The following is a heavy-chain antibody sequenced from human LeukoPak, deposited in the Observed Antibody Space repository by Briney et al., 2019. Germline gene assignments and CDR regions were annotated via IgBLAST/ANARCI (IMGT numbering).Heavy chain of an antibody. CDR2: INPIFGTA. CDR1: GGTFSSYA. Sequence: GASVKVSCKASGGTFSSYAISWVRQAPGQGLEWMGGINPIFGTANYAQKFQGRLTITADKSTSTAYMELSSLRSEDTAVYYCARKVPNDSSGYYYRGQCDPWGQGTLVTVSS. V-gene: IGHV1-69*06. J-gene: IGHJ5*02. D-gene: IGHD3-22*01. CDR3: ARKVPNDSSGYYYRGQCDP.